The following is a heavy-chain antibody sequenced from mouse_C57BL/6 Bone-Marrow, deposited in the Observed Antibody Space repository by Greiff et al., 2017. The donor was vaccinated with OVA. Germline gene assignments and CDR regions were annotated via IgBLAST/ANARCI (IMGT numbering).Heavy chain of an antibody. CDR2: INPNYGTT. V-gene: IGHV1-39*01. J-gene: IGHJ3*01. CDR3: AIEEDYYYGSWFAY. CDR1: GYSFTDYN. D-gene: IGHD1-1*01. Sequence: EVKLMESGPELVKPGASVKISCKASGYSFTDYNMNWVKQSNGKSLEWIGVINPNYGTTSYNQKFKGKATLTVDQSSSTAYMQLNSLTSEDSAVYYCAIEEDYYYGSWFAYWGQGTLVTVSA.